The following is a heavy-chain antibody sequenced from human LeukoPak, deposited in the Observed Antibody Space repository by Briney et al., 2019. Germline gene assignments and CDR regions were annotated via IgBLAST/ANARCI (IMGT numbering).Heavy chain of an antibody. V-gene: IGHV3-30-3*01. CDR3: ARGRDSYQTFDF. D-gene: IGHD2-21*02. CDR2: ISCDGSNK. Sequence: PGRSLRLSCAASGFTFSSYAMHWVRQAPGKGLEWVAVISCDGSNKYYADSVKGRFTISRDNSKNTLYLQMNSLGAEDTAVYYCARGRDSYQTFDFWGQGTLVTVSS. CDR1: GFTFSSYA. J-gene: IGHJ4*02.